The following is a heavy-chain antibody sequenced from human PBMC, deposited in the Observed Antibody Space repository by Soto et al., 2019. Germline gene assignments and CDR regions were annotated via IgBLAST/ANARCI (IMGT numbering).Heavy chain of an antibody. J-gene: IGHJ5*02. V-gene: IGHV1-8*01. Sequence: QVQLVQSGAEVKKPGASVKVSCKASGYTFTSYDINWVRQATGQGLEWMGWMNPNSGNTGYAQKFQSRVTMTRNTSIRTPYMELRRLRSEDKAVYYCARGIDSSSWYIRWFDPWGQGTLVTVSS. CDR3: ARGIDSSSWYIRWFDP. D-gene: IGHD6-13*01. CDR2: MNPNSGNT. CDR1: GYTFTSYD.